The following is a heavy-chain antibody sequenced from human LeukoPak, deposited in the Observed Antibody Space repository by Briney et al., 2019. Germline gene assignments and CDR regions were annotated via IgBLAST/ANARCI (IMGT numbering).Heavy chain of an antibody. Sequence: GGSLRLSRVASGFSFSNHWMHWVRQAPGKGLIWVSRINQDGSSTDYADSVKGRFTISRDNAKNTLFLQMSSLRAEDTALYYCTREVAATGRYYEYWGQGTLVTVSS. J-gene: IGHJ4*02. CDR3: TREVAATGRYYEY. D-gene: IGHD5-12*01. CDR1: GFSFSNHW. V-gene: IGHV3-74*01. CDR2: INQDGSST.